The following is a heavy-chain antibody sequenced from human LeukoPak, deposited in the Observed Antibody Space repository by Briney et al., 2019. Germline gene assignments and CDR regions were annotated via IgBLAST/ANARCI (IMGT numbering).Heavy chain of an antibody. Sequence: GGSLRLSCAASGFTFSSYWMHWVRQAPGKGLVWVSRINSDGSSTSYADSVKGRFTISRDNAKNTLYLQMNSLRAEDTAVYYCAKDSGWLRFHYWGQGTLVTVSS. CDR1: GFTFSSYW. CDR2: INSDGSST. J-gene: IGHJ4*02. D-gene: IGHD5-12*01. V-gene: IGHV3-74*01. CDR3: AKDSGWLRFHY.